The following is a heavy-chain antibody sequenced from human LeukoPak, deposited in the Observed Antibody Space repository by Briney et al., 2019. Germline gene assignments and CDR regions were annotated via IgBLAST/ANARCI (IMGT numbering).Heavy chain of an antibody. V-gene: IGHV3-23*01. J-gene: IGHJ6*03. D-gene: IGHD6-13*01. CDR3: ARHSDGSRWGHSYFYYMDV. CDR1: GCTLRNVA. Sequence: GGSLRLSCAASGCTLRNVAMSWARQAPGKGVEWGSAIISNGVSTYYTDFVKGRFTISRDTSMNTVFLQMNSLRDDDTAVYYCARHSDGSRWGHSYFYYMDVWGKGTTVTVSS. CDR2: IISNGVST.